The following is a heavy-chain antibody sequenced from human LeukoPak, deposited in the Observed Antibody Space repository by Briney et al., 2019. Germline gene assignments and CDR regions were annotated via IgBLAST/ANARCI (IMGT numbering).Heavy chain of an antibody. CDR1: RFTFSSYS. V-gene: IGHV3-21*01. CDR2: ISSSSSYI. Sequence: GGSLRLSCAASRFTFSSYSMNWVRQAPGKGLEWVSSISSSSSYIYYADSVKGRFTISRDNAKNSLYLQMNSLRAEDTAVYYCASWRRDNWGNFDYWGQGTLVTVSS. J-gene: IGHJ4*02. CDR3: ASWRRDNWGNFDY. D-gene: IGHD7-27*01.